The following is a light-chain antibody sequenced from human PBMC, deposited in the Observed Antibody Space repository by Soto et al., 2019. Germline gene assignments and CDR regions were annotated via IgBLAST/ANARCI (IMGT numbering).Light chain of an antibody. CDR2: AAS. CDR3: QQYYSYPRKT. V-gene: IGKV1-8*01. Sequence: AIRMTQSPSSFSASTGDRVTITCRGSQGISSYLAWYQQKPGKAPKLLIYAASTLQSGVPSRFSGSGSGTDFTLTISCLQSEDFATYYCQQYYSYPRKTFGQGTKVDIK. J-gene: IGKJ1*01. CDR1: QGISSY.